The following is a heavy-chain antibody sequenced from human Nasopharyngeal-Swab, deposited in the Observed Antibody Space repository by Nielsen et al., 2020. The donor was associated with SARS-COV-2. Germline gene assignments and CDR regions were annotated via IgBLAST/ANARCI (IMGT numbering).Heavy chain of an antibody. CDR1: GFTFDTYG. CDR2: ISHDGSSA. J-gene: IGHJ4*02. V-gene: IGHV3-30*18. Sequence: GESLKISCVASGFTFDTYGMHWVRQAPGKGLEWVALISHDGSSARYGDSVKGRFTISRDNSKNTLYLQMTSLRGDDTAVYYCTKRGGGGSGYYYHFFDYWGQGTLVTVSS. D-gene: IGHD3-22*01. CDR3: TKRGGGGSGYYYHFFDY.